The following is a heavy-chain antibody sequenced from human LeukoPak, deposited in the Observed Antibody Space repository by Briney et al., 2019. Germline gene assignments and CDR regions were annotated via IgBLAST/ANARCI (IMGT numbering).Heavy chain of an antibody. CDR1: GFTFDDYA. V-gene: IGHV3-43D*03. Sequence: GGSLRLSCAASGFTFDDYAMHWVRQAPGKDLEWVSLISWDGGSTYYADSVKGRFTISRDNSKNSLYLQMNSLRAEDTALYYCAKAQYSYAFDYYYFMDVWGKGTTVTVSS. CDR2: ISWDGGST. CDR3: AKAQYSYAFDYYYFMDV. D-gene: IGHD5-18*01. J-gene: IGHJ6*03.